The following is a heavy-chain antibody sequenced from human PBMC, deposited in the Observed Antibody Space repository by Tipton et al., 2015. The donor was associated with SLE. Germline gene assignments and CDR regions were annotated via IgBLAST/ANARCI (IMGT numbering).Heavy chain of an antibody. D-gene: IGHD4-17*01. CDR1: GFTFSSYA. CDR3: AKGDYGDEPCLDPFDI. J-gene: IGHJ3*02. CDR2: IRGSGGST. Sequence: SLRLSCAASGFTFSSYAMSWVRQAPGKGLEWVSAIRGSGGSTYYADSVKGRFTISRDNSKNTLYLQMNSLSADDTAVYYCAKGDYGDEPCLDPFDIWGQGTMVTVSS. V-gene: IGHV3-23*01.